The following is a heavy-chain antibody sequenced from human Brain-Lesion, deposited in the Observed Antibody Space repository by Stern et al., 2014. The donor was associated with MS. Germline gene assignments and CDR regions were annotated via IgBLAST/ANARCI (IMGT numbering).Heavy chain of an antibody. J-gene: IGHJ4*02. V-gene: IGHV3-9*01. CDR2: ISWNSGTI. D-gene: IGHD3-10*01. Sequence: EVQLEESGGDLVQPGRSLRLSCAAFGFPFDDYAMHWVPQAPGKGLEWVAGISWNSGTIGYADSVKGRFTTSRDNAYSSLYLKRNSLSPENPPFYSGERDIPASSAYFAYWGQGTLVTISS. CDR1: GFPFDDYA. CDR3: ERDIPASSAYFAY.